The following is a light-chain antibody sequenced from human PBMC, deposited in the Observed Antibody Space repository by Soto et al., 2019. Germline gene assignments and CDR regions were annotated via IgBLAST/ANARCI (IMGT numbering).Light chain of an antibody. J-gene: IGKJ1*01. CDR2: GAS. CDR1: QSVSNN. CDR3: QQYNNWPPWT. V-gene: IGKV3-15*01. Sequence: EIVMTQSPATLSVSPGERATLSCRASQSVSNNLAWYQQRPGQAPRLLIYGASTRASGIPARFSGSGSGTEFTLTISSLQSEDFAVYYCQQYNNWPPWTFGQGTKVEVK.